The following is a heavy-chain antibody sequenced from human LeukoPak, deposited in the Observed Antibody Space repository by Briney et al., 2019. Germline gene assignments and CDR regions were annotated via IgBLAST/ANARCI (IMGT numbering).Heavy chain of an antibody. Sequence: GSLRLSCAASGFMFSSYWMTWVRQTPGKGLEWVAKIRQDESEKYYVDSVKGRFTISRDNAKNSLYLRMNSLRAEDTAVYYCARGTVAGKAPYWGQGTLVTVSS. J-gene: IGHJ4*02. D-gene: IGHD6-19*01. CDR3: ARGTVAGKAPY. CDR2: IRQDESEK. V-gene: IGHV3-7*01. CDR1: GFMFSSYW.